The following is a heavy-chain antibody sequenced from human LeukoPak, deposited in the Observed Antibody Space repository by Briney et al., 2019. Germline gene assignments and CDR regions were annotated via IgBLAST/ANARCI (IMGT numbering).Heavy chain of an antibody. CDR2: INQSGTT. CDR1: GGSFSGYL. Sequence: SETLSLTCSVYGGSFSGYLWSWIRQAPGKGLEWIGEINQSGTTKYNPSLETRLTISVDRLKNQFSLNLSSVTAADTAVYYCARGFLASNYNWFAPWGQGTLVTVSS. D-gene: IGHD1-1*01. V-gene: IGHV4-34*01. CDR3: ARGFLASNYNWFAP. J-gene: IGHJ5*02.